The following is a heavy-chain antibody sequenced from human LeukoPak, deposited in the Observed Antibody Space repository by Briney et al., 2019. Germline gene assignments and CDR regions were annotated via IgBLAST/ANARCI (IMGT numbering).Heavy chain of an antibody. V-gene: IGHV3-23*01. CDR1: GFTFSSYA. CDR3: ARRAGAYSHPYDY. Sequence: GGSLRLSCAASGFTFSSYAMSWVRQAPGKGLEWVSAISGSGGSTYYVDSVKGRFTISRDNSKNTLYLQMNSLRAEDTAVYYCARRAGAYSHPYDYWGQGTLVTVSS. J-gene: IGHJ4*02. D-gene: IGHD4/OR15-4a*01. CDR2: ISGSGGST.